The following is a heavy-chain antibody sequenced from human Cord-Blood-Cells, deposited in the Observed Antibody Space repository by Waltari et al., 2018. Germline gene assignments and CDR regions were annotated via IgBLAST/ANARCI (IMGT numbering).Heavy chain of an antibody. CDR3: ARLGSSSYYYYGMDV. V-gene: IGHV5-51*01. CDR2: IYPGNSET. Sequence: VQLVQSGAEVKKPGAYPKISLKGSEYTFTIYWIACVRQMPGKGLEWMGIIYPGNSETRYSPSFQGQVTISADKSISTAYLQWSSLKASDTAMYYCARLGSSSYYYYGMDVWGQGTTVTVSS. J-gene: IGHJ6*02. CDR1: EYTFTIYW. D-gene: IGHD6-6*01.